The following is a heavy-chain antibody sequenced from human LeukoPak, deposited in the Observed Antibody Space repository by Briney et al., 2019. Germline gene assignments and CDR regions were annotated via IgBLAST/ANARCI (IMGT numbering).Heavy chain of an antibody. D-gene: IGHD3-10*01. V-gene: IGHV1-46*02. CDR1: GYTFNSYY. J-gene: IGHJ4*02. CDR3: AKERPEEYYGSGSYFDY. Sequence: ASVKVSCKASGYTFNSYYMHWVRQAPGQGLEWMGIINPSSGSTSYAQNFQGRVTMTRDTSSSTVYMELSSLRSEDTAVYYCAKERPEEYYGSGSYFDYWGQGTLVTVSS. CDR2: INPSSGST.